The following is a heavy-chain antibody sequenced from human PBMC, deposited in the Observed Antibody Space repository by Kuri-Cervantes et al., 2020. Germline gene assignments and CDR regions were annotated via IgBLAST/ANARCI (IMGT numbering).Heavy chain of an antibody. Sequence: ASVKVSCKASGGTFSSYAISWVRQAPGQGLEWMGWINPNSGGTNYAQKFQGRVTMTRDTSISTAYMELSRLRSDDTAVYYCASGGHYYDPLVGDYWGQGTLVTVSS. J-gene: IGHJ4*02. CDR2: INPNSGGT. CDR3: ASGGHYYDPLVGDY. V-gene: IGHV1-2*02. D-gene: IGHD3-22*01. CDR1: GGTFSSYA.